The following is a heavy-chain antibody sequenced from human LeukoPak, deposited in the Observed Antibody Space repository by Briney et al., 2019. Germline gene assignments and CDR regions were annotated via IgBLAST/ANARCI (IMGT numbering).Heavy chain of an antibody. V-gene: IGHV3-30*02. Sequence: PGGSLRLSCAASGFFFTSSGMNWVRQAPVKGLDCVTFIGSDGSKQYYADSVKGRFSISRDNSRNTVSLQMNSLRLEDTAVYYCATDGSGTSFPYYFESWGQGTLVTVSS. CDR1: GFFFTSSG. CDR2: IGSDGSKQ. D-gene: IGHD3-10*01. J-gene: IGHJ4*02. CDR3: ATDGSGTSFPYYFES.